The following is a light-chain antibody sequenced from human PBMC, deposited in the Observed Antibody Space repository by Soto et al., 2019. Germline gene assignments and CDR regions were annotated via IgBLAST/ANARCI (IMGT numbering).Light chain of an antibody. Sequence: DIQMTQSPSAMSASVGDRVTITCRASQGISNYLAWFQQKPGKVPKRLLYAASSLQSGVPSRFSRSGSGTEFALTISSLPPEDFVTYYCLHHNSYPWTVGQGTKVEIK. CDR2: AAS. J-gene: IGKJ1*01. CDR3: LHHNSYPWT. CDR1: QGISNY. V-gene: IGKV1-17*03.